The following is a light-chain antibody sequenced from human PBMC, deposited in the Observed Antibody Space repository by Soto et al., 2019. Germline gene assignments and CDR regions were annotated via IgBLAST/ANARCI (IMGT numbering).Light chain of an antibody. Sequence: QAVVTQEPSLTVSPGGTVTLTCGSNTGAVTSGHYPYWFHQKPGQAPRTLIYDTNLKHSWTPARFSGSLLEGKAALTLTGAQPEDEADYYCVLPYSGDVVFGGRTKLTVL. J-gene: IGLJ2*01. CDR3: VLPYSGDVV. V-gene: IGLV7-46*01. CDR2: DTN. CDR1: TGAVTSGHY.